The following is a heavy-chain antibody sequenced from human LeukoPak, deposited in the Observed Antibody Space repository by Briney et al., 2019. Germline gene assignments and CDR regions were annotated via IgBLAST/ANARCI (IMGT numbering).Heavy chain of an antibody. CDR1: GFTFSSYA. CDR2: ISSNGGST. D-gene: IGHD3-22*01. CDR3: VKPSFSFDSSGYGYGTYWYFDL. V-gene: IGHV3-64D*06. Sequence: GGSLRLSCSASGFTFSSYAMHWVRQAPGKGLEYVSAISSNGGSTYYADSVKGRFTISRDNSKNTLYLQMSSLRAEDTAVYYCVKPSFSFDSSGYGYGTYWYFDLWGRGTLVTVSS. J-gene: IGHJ2*01.